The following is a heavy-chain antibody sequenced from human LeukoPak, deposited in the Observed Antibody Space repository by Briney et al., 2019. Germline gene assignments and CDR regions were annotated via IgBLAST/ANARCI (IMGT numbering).Heavy chain of an antibody. V-gene: IGHV3-48*01. Sequence: GGSLRLSCAASEFTFSGHSMNWVRQAPGKGLEWVSYISSSSSTIYYADSVKGRFTISRDNAKNSLSLQMNSLRAEDTALYYCAREQGMVRGSWFDPWGQGTLVTVSS. D-gene: IGHD3-10*01. CDR3: AREQGMVRGSWFDP. CDR1: EFTFSGHS. J-gene: IGHJ5*02. CDR2: ISSSSSTI.